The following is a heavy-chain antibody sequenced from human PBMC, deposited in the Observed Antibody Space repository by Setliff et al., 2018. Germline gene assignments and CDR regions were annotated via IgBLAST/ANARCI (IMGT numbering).Heavy chain of an antibody. V-gene: IGHV3-33*06. CDR1: GFTFNNFA. CDR3: AKDPNLYSGTWGGLHYFDY. J-gene: IGHJ4*02. CDR2: IWYDGNNK. Sequence: GGSLRLSCAASGFTFNNFAMHWVRQAPGKGLEWVAVIWYDGNNKYYADSVKGRFSISRDNSKNTLYLQMNSPRAEDTAVYYCAKDPNLYSGTWGGLHYFDYWGQGTLVTVSS. D-gene: IGHD1-26*01.